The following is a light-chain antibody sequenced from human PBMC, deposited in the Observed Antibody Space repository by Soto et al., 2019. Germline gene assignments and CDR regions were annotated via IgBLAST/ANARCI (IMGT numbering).Light chain of an antibody. CDR1: DRDVGVYNY. CDR2: GVT. J-gene: IGLJ3*02. V-gene: IGLV2-8*02. Sequence: QSALTQPPSASRSPGQSVTISCTGTDRDVGVYNYVSWYQQQSGKAPKLLIYGVTKRPSGVPDRFSGSKSGNTASLTVSGLQPEDEADYYCSSYAGGYNLLFGGGTKVTV. CDR3: SSYAGGYNLL.